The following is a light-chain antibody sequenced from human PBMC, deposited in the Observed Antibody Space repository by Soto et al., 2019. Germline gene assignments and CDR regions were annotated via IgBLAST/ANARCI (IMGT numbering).Light chain of an antibody. V-gene: IGKV3-20*01. CDR3: QQYGSSPRT. J-gene: IGKJ1*01. Sequence: EIVFTQSPCTLALSPGERATLSCRASQSVSSNLAWYQQKPGQAPRLLIYGASTRATGIPARFSGSGSGTDFTLTISRLEPEDFAVYYCQQYGSSPRTFGQGTKVDIK. CDR1: QSVSSN. CDR2: GAS.